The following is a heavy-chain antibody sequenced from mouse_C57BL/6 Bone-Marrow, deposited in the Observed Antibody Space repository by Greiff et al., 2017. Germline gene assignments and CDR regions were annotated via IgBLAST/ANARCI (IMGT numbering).Heavy chain of an antibody. CDR1: GYTFTDYY. J-gene: IGHJ3*01. CDR3: ARDDYEGFAY. Sequence: VQLQQSGPELVKPGASVKISCKASGYTFTDYYMNWVKQSHGKSLEWIGDINPNNGGTSYNQKFKGKATLTVDKSSSTAYMELRSLTSEDSAVYYCARDDYEGFAYWGQGTRVTVSA. D-gene: IGHD2-4*01. CDR2: INPNNGGT. V-gene: IGHV1-26*01.